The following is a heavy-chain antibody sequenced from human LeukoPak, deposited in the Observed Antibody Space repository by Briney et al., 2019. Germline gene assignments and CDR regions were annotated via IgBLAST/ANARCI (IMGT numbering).Heavy chain of an antibody. CDR1: GGTFSSYA. V-gene: IGHV1-69*04. J-gene: IGHJ3*02. CDR2: IIPILGIA. D-gene: IGHD4-23*01. CDR3: ARFLGNSKAFDI. Sequence: GASVKVSCKASGGTFSSYAISWVRQAPGQGLEWMGRIIPILGIANYAQKFQGRVTITADKSTSTAYMELSSLGSEDTAVYYCARFLGNSKAFDIWGQGTMVTVSS.